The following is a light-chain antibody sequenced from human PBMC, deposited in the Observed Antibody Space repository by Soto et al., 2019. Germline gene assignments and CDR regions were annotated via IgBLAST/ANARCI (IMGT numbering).Light chain of an antibody. CDR2: EGS. J-gene: IGLJ2*01. CDR3: CSYAGSSTFVA. V-gene: IGLV2-23*03. CDR1: SSGVGSYNL. Sequence: QSALTQPASVSRSPGQSITISCTETSSGVGSYNLVSWYQQHPGKAPKLMIYEGSKRPSGVSNRFSGSKYGNTASLTISGLHAEDEAHYYCCSYAGSSTFVAFGGGTKVTVL.